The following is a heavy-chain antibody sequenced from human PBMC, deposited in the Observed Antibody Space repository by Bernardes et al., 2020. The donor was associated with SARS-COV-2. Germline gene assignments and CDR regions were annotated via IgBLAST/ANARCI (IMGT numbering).Heavy chain of an antibody. V-gene: IGHV4-34*01. D-gene: IGHD3-3*01. Sequence: ETLSLTCAVYGGSFSGYYWSWIRQPPGKGLEWIGEINHSGSTNYNPSLKSRVTISVDTSKNQFSLKLSSVTAADTAVYYCARIVRYYDFWSGYYTGNWFDPWGQGTLVTVSS. CDR2: INHSGST. CDR1: GGSFSGYY. CDR3: ARIVRYYDFWSGYYTGNWFDP. J-gene: IGHJ5*02.